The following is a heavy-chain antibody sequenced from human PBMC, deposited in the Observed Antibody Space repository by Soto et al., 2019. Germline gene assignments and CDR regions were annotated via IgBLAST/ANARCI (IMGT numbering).Heavy chain of an antibody. D-gene: IGHD3-10*01. Sequence: DVQLLESGGGLVQPGGSLRLSCAVSGFPFSSYVMTWVRQAPGKGLEWVSVISGGGGSTNYAESVKGRFTISRDNSENTLYLQMNRLRAEDTAVYYCAKAVTLVRGINPYSYGLDVWGQGTTVTVSS. CDR3: AKAVTLVRGINPYSYGLDV. CDR1: GFPFSSYV. V-gene: IGHV3-23*01. J-gene: IGHJ6*02. CDR2: ISGGGGST.